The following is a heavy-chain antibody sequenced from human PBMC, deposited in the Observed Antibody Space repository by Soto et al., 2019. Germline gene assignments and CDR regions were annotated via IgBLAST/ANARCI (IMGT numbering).Heavy chain of an antibody. CDR1: GGSISGYY. Sequence: SETLSLTCNVSGGSISGYYLSWIRQSPGKGLEYIRYIYYRASTNYNSSLQSRVTMSVDTSRNQFSLKMNSVTAADTAVYYCARQQLLPFYYALDVWGQGTTVTVSS. V-gene: IGHV4-59*01. CDR3: ARQQLLPFYYALDV. D-gene: IGHD1-26*01. J-gene: IGHJ6*02. CDR2: IYYRAST.